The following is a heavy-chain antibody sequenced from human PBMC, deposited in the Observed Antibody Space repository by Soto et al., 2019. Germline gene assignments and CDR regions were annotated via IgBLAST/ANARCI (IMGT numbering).Heavy chain of an antibody. J-gene: IGHJ3*02. Sequence: PGGSLRLSCAASGFTFSSYAMSWARQAPGKGLEWVSAISGSGGSTYYADSVKGRFTISRDNSKNTLYLQMNSLRAEDTAVYYCAKVSGYCSGGSCYSNDAFDIWGQGTMVTVSS. D-gene: IGHD2-15*01. CDR2: ISGSGGST. V-gene: IGHV3-23*01. CDR3: AKVSGYCSGGSCYSNDAFDI. CDR1: GFTFSSYA.